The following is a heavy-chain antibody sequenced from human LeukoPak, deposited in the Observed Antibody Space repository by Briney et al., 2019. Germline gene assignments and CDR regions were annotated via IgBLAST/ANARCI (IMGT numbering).Heavy chain of an antibody. Sequence: SVTVSCKASGGTFSSYAISWVRQAPGQGLEWMGRIIPILGIANYAQKFQGRVTITADKSTSTAYMELSSLRSEDTAVYYCARLTTVTTIGDWGQGTLVTVSS. D-gene: IGHD4-17*01. CDR3: ARLTTVTTIGD. CDR1: GGTFSSYA. CDR2: IIPILGIA. V-gene: IGHV1-69*04. J-gene: IGHJ4*02.